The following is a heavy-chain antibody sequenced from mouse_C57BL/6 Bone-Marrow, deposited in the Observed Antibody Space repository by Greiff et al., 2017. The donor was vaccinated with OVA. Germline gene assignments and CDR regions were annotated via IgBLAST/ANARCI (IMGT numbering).Heavy chain of an antibody. Sequence: QVQLKESGAELVRPGASVTLSCKASGYTFTDYEMHWVKQTPVHGLEWIGAIDPETGGTAYNQKFKGKAILTADKSSSTAYMELRSLTSEDSAVYYCTSKAYSNYWFAYWGQGTLVTVSA. CDR1: GYTFTDYE. CDR3: TSKAYSNYWFAY. J-gene: IGHJ3*01. V-gene: IGHV1-15*01. CDR2: IDPETGGT. D-gene: IGHD2-5*01.